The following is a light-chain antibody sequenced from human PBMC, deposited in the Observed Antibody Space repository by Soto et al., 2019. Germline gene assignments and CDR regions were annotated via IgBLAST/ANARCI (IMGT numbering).Light chain of an antibody. CDR1: QSISTW. Sequence: DIQMTHSPSTLSASVGDRVTITCRASQSISTWLAWYQQKPGKAPNLLIYMASRLEGGVPSRFSGSGSGTEFTLTISSLQPDDFATYYCQHYNSYSFTFGPGTKVDIK. J-gene: IGKJ3*01. CDR2: MAS. V-gene: IGKV1-5*03. CDR3: QHYNSYSFT.